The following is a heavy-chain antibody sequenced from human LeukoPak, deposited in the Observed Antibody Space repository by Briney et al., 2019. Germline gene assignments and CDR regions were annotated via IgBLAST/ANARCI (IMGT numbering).Heavy chain of an antibody. D-gene: IGHD3-22*01. CDR1: GYTFTSYD. V-gene: IGHV1-8*03. J-gene: IGHJ4*02. CDR3: ARTTRPNYYDREGFDY. Sequence: ASVKVSCKASGYTFTSYDINWVRQATGQGLEWMGWMNPNSGNTGYAQKFQGRVTITRNTSISTAYMELSSLRSEDTAVYYCARTTRPNYYDREGFDYWGQGTLVTVSS. CDR2: MNPNSGNT.